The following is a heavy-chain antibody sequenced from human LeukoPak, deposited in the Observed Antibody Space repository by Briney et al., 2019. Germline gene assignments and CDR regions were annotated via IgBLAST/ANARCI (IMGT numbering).Heavy chain of an antibody. CDR2: ISGHGRHI. D-gene: IGHD3-3*01. V-gene: IGHV3-21*01. CDR1: GFSFGDFG. J-gene: IGHJ4*02. CDR3: TRQLYDFWAGLYTADYYFDF. Sequence: GGSLRLSCAASGFSFGDFGMNWVRQAPGKGPEWVSSISGHGRHIYYADSVKGRFTISRDNAKNSLFLQMNSLRAEDSAIYYCTRQLYDFWAGLYTADYYFDFWGQGTLVTVSS.